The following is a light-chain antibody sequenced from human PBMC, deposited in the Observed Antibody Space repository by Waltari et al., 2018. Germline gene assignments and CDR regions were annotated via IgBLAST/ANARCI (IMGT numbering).Light chain of an antibody. CDR1: QGVRID. Sequence: AIQMTQYPSSLSASVGDRVLISCRASQGVRIDVGWYQQKAGKAPKLLIYAARSLQSGVPSRFSGSGSGTDFTLSISSLQPEDVATYYCLQDYTYPFTFGGGTKVEIK. V-gene: IGKV1-6*01. J-gene: IGKJ4*01. CDR3: LQDYTYPFT. CDR2: AAR.